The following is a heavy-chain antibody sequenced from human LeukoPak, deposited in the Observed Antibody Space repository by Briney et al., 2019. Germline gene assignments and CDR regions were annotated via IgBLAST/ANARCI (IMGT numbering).Heavy chain of an antibody. D-gene: IGHD4-17*01. V-gene: IGHV3-30*04. J-gene: IGHJ4*02. CDR1: GFTFSSYA. CDR2: ISYDGSNK. CDR3: AKVGYGPSGIDY. Sequence: GGSLRLSCAASGFTFSSYAMHWVRQAPGKGLEWVAVISYDGSNKYYADSVKGRFTISRDNSKNTLYLQMNSLRAEDTAVYYCAKVGYGPSGIDYWGQGTLVTVSS.